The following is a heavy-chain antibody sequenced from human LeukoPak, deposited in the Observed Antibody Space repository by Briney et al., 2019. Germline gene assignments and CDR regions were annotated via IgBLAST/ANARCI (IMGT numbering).Heavy chain of an antibody. V-gene: IGHV1-18*01. CDR2: ISAYNGNT. CDR3: ARDLGLDTTMIFFDY. Sequence: ASVKVSCKASGYTFTSFGISWVRQAPGQGPEWMGWISAYNGNTNYVQNLQGRVTMTTDTSTNTAYMELRSLTSDDTAAYYCARDLGLDTTMIFFDYWGQGTLVTVSS. D-gene: IGHD5-18*01. CDR1: GYTFTSFG. J-gene: IGHJ4*02.